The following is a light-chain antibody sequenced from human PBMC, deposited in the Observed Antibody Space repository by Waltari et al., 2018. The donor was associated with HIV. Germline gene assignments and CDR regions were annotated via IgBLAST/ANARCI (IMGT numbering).Light chain of an antibody. CDR2: WAT. CDR3: QQYYSPPWT. J-gene: IGKJ1*01. CDR1: QNILYSSKNRNY. Sequence: EIVMTQSTDSVSVSLGERATITGMSSQNILYSSKNRNYLAWYQQKPGQPPKLLIYWATIRDSGVPDRFSGSESGTDFTLTISSLQAEDVAVYFCQQYYSPPWTFGQGTKVE. V-gene: IGKV4-1*01.